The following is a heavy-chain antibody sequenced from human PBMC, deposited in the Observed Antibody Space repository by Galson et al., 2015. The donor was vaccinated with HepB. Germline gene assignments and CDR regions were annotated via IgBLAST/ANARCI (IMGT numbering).Heavy chain of an antibody. V-gene: IGHV3-53*01. CDR3: ARRGYGDYSPFDY. CDR2: IYSGGNT. Sequence: SLRLSCAASGFSLSSYSMSWVRQAPGKGLEWVSIIYSGGNTYHADSVKGRFTTSRDNSNNIVYLQMNRLRAEDTAVYYCARRGYGDYSPFDYWGQGTLVTASS. J-gene: IGHJ4*02. D-gene: IGHD4-17*01. CDR1: GFSLSSYS.